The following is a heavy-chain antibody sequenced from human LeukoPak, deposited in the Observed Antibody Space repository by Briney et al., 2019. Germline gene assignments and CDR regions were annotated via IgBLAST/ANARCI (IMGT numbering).Heavy chain of an antibody. Sequence: SETLSLTCTVSGGSISSYHWSWIRQPPGKGLEWIGNIYYSGSTNYNPSLKSRVTISVDTSKNQFSLKLNSVTAADTAVYYCARRIGGFDDFDSWGQGTLVTVSS. CDR3: ARRIGGFDDFDS. CDR1: GGSISSYH. CDR2: IYYSGST. V-gene: IGHV4-59*01. J-gene: IGHJ4*02. D-gene: IGHD5-12*01.